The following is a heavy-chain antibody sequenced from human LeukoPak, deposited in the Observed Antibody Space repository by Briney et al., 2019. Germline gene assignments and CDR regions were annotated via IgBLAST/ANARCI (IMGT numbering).Heavy chain of an antibody. V-gene: IGHV4-34*11. CDR2: VFYSGSP. CDR3: ARGAFDL. CDR1: GGSSSDYF. Sequence: SETLSLTCAVYGGSSSDYFWSWIRQPPGQGLEWIGTVFYSGSPYYNPSLKSRVTISMDTSKNQFSLNLTSVTTADTAVYYCARGAFDLWGRGTLVTVSS. J-gene: IGHJ2*01.